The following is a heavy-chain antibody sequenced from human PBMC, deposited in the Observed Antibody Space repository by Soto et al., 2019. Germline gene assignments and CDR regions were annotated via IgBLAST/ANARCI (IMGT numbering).Heavy chain of an antibody. CDR3: AKDLVAAHYYYRDV. J-gene: IGHJ6*03. V-gene: IGHV3-23*01. D-gene: IGHD6-13*01. Sequence: GGSLRLSCAASGFTFSSYAMSWVRQAPGKGLEWVSAISGSGGSTYYADSVKGRFTISRDNSKNTLYLQMNSLRAEDTAVYYCAKDLVAAHYYYRDVWGKGTTVTVTS. CDR1: GFTFSSYA. CDR2: ISGSGGST.